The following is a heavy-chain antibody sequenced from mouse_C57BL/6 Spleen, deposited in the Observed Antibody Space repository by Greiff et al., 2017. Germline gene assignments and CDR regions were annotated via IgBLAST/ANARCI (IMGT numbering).Heavy chain of an antibody. CDR3: ARGGITTVVEDAMDY. Sequence: QVQLQQSGAELVRPGSSVKLSCKASGYTFTSYWMDWVKQRPGQGLEWIGNIYPSDSETHYNQKFKDKATLTVDKSSSTAYMQLSSLTSEDSAVYYCARGGITTVVEDAMDYWGQGTSVTVSS. D-gene: IGHD1-1*01. V-gene: IGHV1-61*01. CDR2: IYPSDSET. J-gene: IGHJ4*01. CDR1: GYTFTSYW.